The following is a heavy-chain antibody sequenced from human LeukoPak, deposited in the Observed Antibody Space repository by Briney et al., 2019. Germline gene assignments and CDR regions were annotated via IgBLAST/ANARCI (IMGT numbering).Heavy chain of an antibody. CDR2: IYHSGST. Sequence: SETLSLTCAVSGYSISSGYYWGWIRQPPGKGVEWIGSIYHSGSTYYNPSLKSRVTISVDTSKNQFSLKLSSVTAADTAVYYCARDYDGGSYTFDYWGQGTLVTVSS. D-gene: IGHD1-26*01. V-gene: IGHV4-38-2*02. CDR1: GYSISSGYY. CDR3: ARDYDGGSYTFDY. J-gene: IGHJ4*02.